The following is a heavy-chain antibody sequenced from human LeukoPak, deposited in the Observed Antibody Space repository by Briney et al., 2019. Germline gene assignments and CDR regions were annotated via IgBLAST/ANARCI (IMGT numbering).Heavy chain of an antibody. CDR2: ISNTGGVI. J-gene: IGHJ4*02. CDR3: AREGGGWFYLDY. CDR1: GFTFSNYN. Sequence: GGSLRLSCAAFGFTFSNYNINWVRQAPGKGLEWVSYISNTGGVIYYADSVKGRFTISRDNAKNSLYLQMNSLRAEDTAVYYCAREGGGWFYLDYWGQGTLVTVSS. D-gene: IGHD6-19*01. V-gene: IGHV3-48*04.